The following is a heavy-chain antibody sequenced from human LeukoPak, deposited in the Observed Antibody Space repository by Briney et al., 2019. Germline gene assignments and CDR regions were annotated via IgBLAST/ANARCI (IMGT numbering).Heavy chain of an antibody. J-gene: IGHJ4*02. V-gene: IGHV1-2*04. Sequence: ASVKVSCKASGYTFTGYYMHWVRQAPGQGLEWMGWINPNSGGTNYAQKFQGWATMTRDTSISTAYMELSRLRSDDTAVYYCARDFSSGWNDMFDYWGQGTLVTVSS. CDR2: INPNSGGT. D-gene: IGHD6-19*01. CDR1: GYTFTGYY. CDR3: ARDFSSGWNDMFDY.